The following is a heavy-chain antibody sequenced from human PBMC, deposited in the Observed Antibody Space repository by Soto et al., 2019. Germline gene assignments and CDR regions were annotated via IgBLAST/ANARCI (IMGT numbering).Heavy chain of an antibody. D-gene: IGHD1-26*01. CDR2: IIPMFGTA. V-gene: IGHV1-69*01. Sequence: CCNSCGGGLKHYAMTWLRQATGQLLEWMGGIIPMFGTANYAQKFRGRVTVTADESTSTAHMELSSLRSEDTAVYYCARGWETVGATTPFAYWGQGTLV. J-gene: IGHJ4*02. CDR1: GGGLKHYA. CDR3: ARGWETVGATTPFAY.